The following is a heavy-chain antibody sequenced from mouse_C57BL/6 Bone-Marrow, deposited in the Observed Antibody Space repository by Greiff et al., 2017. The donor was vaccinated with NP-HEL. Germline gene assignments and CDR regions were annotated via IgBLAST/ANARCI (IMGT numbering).Heavy chain of an antibody. CDR2: IYPGSGST. CDR1: GYTFTSYW. V-gene: IGHV1-55*01. Sequence: QVQLQQPGAELVKPGASVKMSCTASGYTFTSYWITWVKQRPGQGLEWIGDIYPGSGSTNYNEKFKSKATLTVDTSSSTAYMQLSSLTSEDAAVYYCASWGLRREAWFAYWGQGTLVTVSA. D-gene: IGHD2-2*01. J-gene: IGHJ3*01. CDR3: ASWGLRREAWFAY.